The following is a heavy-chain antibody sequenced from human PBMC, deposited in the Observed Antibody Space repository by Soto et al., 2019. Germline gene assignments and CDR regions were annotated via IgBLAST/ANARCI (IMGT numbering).Heavy chain of an antibody. D-gene: IGHD6-19*01. V-gene: IGHV1-69*13. CDR3: ARDPPLRSSGWYTDAEYFQH. CDR2: IIPIFGTA. J-gene: IGHJ1*01. Sequence: SVKVSCKASGGTFSSYAISWVRQAPGQGLEWMGGIIPIFGTANYAQKFQGRVTITADESTSTAYMELSSLRSEDTAVYYCARDPPLRSSGWYTDAEYFQHWGQGTLVTVSS. CDR1: GGTFSSYA.